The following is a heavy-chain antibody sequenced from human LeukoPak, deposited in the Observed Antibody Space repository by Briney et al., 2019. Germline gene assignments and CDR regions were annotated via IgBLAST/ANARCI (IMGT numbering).Heavy chain of an antibody. J-gene: IGHJ4*02. Sequence: SETLSLTCTVSGGSISSYYWSWIRQPPGKGLEWIGYIYYSGSTNYNPSLKSRVTISVDTSKNQFSLKLSSVTAADTAVYYCARFGLAGEKQLDYWGQGTLVTVSS. CDR3: ARFGLAGEKQLDY. V-gene: IGHV4-59*08. D-gene: IGHD3/OR15-3a*01. CDR2: IYYSGST. CDR1: GGSISSYY.